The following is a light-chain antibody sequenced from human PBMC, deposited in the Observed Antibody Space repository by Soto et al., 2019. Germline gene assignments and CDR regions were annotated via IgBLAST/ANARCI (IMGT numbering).Light chain of an antibody. CDR1: QSLGNW. J-gene: IGKJ1*01. Sequence: DIQITQSPSTLSASVGDRVTIPCRASQSLGNWLAWYPQKPGKAPELLIHHASSLENGVSSRFRGSGSGTEFTLTISSLQPDDFETYYCQQYNSYSQTFGQGTKVDIK. CDR3: QQYNSYSQT. V-gene: IGKV1-5*01. CDR2: HAS.